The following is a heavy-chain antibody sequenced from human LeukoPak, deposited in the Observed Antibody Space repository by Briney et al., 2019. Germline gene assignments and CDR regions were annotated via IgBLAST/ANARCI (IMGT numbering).Heavy chain of an antibody. Sequence: ASVKVSCKASGYSFTSNYIHWVRQAPGQGLEWTGMIYPRDGSTSYAQKFQGRVTVTRDTSTSTVHMELSGLRSEDTAVYYCARDQEAFDYWGQGTLVTVSS. CDR3: ARDQEAFDY. CDR2: IYPRDGST. V-gene: IGHV1-46*01. CDR1: GYSFTSNY. J-gene: IGHJ4*02.